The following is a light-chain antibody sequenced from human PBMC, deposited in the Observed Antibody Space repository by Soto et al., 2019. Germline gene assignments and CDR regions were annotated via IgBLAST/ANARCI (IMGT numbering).Light chain of an antibody. CDR3: QQYGSTPPT. CDR2: GAS. V-gene: IGKV3-20*01. Sequence: IVLTQSPVTLSLSPGERATLSCRASQSVRSSYLAWYQQKPGQAPRLIIYGASSRATDIPDRFSGSGSGTDFSLTISRLEPEDFAVYYCQQYGSTPPTFGHGTKVEIK. CDR1: QSVRSSY. J-gene: IGKJ1*01.